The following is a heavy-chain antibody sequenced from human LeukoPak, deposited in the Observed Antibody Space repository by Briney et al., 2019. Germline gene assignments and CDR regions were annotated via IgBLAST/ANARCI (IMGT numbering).Heavy chain of an antibody. CDR3: ARGALSITMIVGY. D-gene: IGHD3-22*01. CDR1: GFTFSSYG. V-gene: IGHV3-21*01. J-gene: IGHJ4*02. CDR2: ISSSSSYI. Sequence: GGSLRLSCAASGFTFSSYGMNLVRQAPGKGLEWVSAISSSSSYIYYADSVKGRFTISRDNAKNSLYLQMNSLRAEDTAVYYCARGALSITMIVGYWGQGTLVTVSS.